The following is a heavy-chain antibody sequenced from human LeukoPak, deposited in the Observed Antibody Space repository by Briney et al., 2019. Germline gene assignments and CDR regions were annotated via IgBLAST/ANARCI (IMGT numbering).Heavy chain of an antibody. V-gene: IGHV1-8*01. CDR1: GYTFTNYD. Sequence: ASVKVSCKASGYTFTNYDINLVRQATGQGPEWMGWMNPKSGNTGYAQKFQGRVTMTRNTSISTAYMELSSLRSDDTAVYYCARDQDIVVVVAALRQREMGGFDPWGQGTLVTVSS. J-gene: IGHJ5*02. D-gene: IGHD2-15*01. CDR2: MNPKSGNT. CDR3: ARDQDIVVVVAALRQREMGGFDP.